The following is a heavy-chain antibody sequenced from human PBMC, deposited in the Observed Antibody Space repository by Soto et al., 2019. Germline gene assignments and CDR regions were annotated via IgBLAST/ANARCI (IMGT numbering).Heavy chain of an antibody. CDR1: GGSISSNDFY. CDR2: IYYSGNT. V-gene: IGHV4-31*03. Sequence: PSETLSLTCIVSGGSISSNDFYWSWIRQHPGKGLEWIGYIYYSGNTYYNPSLKSRVTILVDTSKNQFSLKVSSVTAADTAVYYCARHWALGPPPDYWGQGTLVTV. CDR3: ARHWALGPPPDY. J-gene: IGHJ4*02. D-gene: IGHD3-16*01.